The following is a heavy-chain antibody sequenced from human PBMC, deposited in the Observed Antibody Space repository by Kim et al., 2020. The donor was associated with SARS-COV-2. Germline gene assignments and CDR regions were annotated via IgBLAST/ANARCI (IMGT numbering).Heavy chain of an antibody. D-gene: IGHD6-19*01. J-gene: IGHJ4*02. V-gene: IGHV3-33*01. Sequence: NKYYAESVKGRFTISRDNSKNTLYLQMNSLRAEDTAVYYCARAPNSGGPYWGQGTLVTVSS. CDR3: ARAPNSGGPY. CDR2: NK.